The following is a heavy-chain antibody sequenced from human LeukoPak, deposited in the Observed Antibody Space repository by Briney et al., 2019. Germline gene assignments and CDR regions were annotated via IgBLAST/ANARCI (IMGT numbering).Heavy chain of an antibody. CDR1: GFTFSSYG. D-gene: IGHD2/OR15-2a*01. CDR3: ASGTSSDY. CDR2: ISYDGSNK. J-gene: IGHJ4*02. Sequence: GGSLRLSCAASGFTFSSYGMHWVRQAPGKGLEWVAVISYDGSNKYYADSVKGRFTISRDNSKNTLYLQMNSLRAEDTAVYYCASGTSSDYWGQGTLVTVSS. V-gene: IGHV3-30*03.